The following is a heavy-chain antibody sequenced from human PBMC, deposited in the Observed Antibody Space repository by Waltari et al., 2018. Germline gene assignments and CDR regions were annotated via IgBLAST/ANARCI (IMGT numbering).Heavy chain of an antibody. CDR1: GGSISSSSYY. D-gene: IGHD5-12*01. CDR3: ARHWKKSGYRFDP. CDR2: IYYSGST. V-gene: IGHV4-39*01. Sequence: QLQLQESGPGLVKPSETLSLTCTVSGGSISSSSYYWGWIRQSPGKGLEWIGSIYYSGSTYYNPTLKRRVTISRDTSKNQFSLKLSSVTAADTAVYYCARHWKKSGYRFDPWGQGTLVTVSS. J-gene: IGHJ5*02.